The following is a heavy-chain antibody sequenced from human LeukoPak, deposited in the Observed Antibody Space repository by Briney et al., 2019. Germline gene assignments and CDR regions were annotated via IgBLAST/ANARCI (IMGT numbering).Heavy chain of an antibody. CDR2: IYYSGST. D-gene: IGHD3-10*01. CDR1: GYSISSGYY. Sequence: PSETLSLTCAVSGYSISSGYYWGWIRQPPGKGLEWIGSIYYSGSTYYNPSLKSRVTISVDTSKNQFSLKLSSVTAADTAVYYCARHGGGWFDPWGQGTLVTVPS. CDR3: ARHGGGWFDP. V-gene: IGHV4-38-2*01. J-gene: IGHJ5*02.